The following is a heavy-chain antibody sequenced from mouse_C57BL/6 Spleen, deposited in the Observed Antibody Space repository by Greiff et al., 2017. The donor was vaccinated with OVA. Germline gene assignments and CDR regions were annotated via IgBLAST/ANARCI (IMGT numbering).Heavy chain of an antibody. CDR2: IYPGNSDT. CDR3: TREDYDYDEEYYFDY. Sequence: VQLQQSGTVLARPGASVKMSCKTSGYTFTSYWMHWVKQRPGQGLEWIGAIYPGNSDTSYNQKFKGKAKLTAVTSASTAYMELSSLTNEDSAVYYCTREDYDYDEEYYFDYWGQGTTLTVSS. CDR1: GYTFTSYW. V-gene: IGHV1-5*01. J-gene: IGHJ2*01. D-gene: IGHD2-4*01.